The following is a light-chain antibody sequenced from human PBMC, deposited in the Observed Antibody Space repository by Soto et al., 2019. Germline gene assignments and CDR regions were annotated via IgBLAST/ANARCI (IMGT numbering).Light chain of an antibody. Sequence: QSALTQPASVSGAPGQSITISCTGTGSDVGSYDLVSWYQQHPGKAPKVIILEVTKRPSGVSNRFSGSKSGNTASLTISGLQAEDEADYYCSSYAGSSNVFGTGTKLTVL. CDR3: SSYAGSSNV. CDR2: EVT. V-gene: IGLV2-23*02. CDR1: GSDVGSYDL. J-gene: IGLJ1*01.